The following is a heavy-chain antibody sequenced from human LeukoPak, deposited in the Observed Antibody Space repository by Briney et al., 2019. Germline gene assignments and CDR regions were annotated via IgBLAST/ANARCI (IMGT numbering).Heavy chain of an antibody. CDR1: GFTFSDYY. V-gene: IGHV3-11*01. CDR3: ARATVVVVAATKSSYYMDV. Sequence: GGSLRLSWAASGFTFSDYYMSWIRQAPGKGLEWVSYISSSGSTIYYADSVKGRFTISRDNAKNSLYLQMNSLRAEDTAVYYCARATVVVVAATKSSYYMDVWGKGTTVTVSS. CDR2: ISSSGSTI. J-gene: IGHJ6*03. D-gene: IGHD2-15*01.